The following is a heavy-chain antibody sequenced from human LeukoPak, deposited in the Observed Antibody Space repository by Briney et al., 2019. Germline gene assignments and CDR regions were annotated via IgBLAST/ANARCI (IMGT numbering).Heavy chain of an antibody. V-gene: IGHV4-34*01. CDR1: GGSFSRYY. J-gene: IGHJ4*02. CDR3: ARSAKDCSGGKCFHTGFDY. Sequence: SETLSLTCAVYGGSFSRYYWSWIRQPPGKGLEWIADINDSGDTNYYPSLKSRVTISEDTSKNQFSLKLSSVTAADTAVYYCARSAKDCSGGKCFHTGFDYWGQGTLVTVSS. D-gene: IGHD2-15*01. CDR2: INDSGDT.